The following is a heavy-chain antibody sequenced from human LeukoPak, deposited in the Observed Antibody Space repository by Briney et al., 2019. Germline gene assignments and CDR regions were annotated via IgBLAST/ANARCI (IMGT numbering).Heavy chain of an antibody. CDR1: GYTFTSYY. CDR2: IIPIFGTA. V-gene: IGHV1-69*13. Sequence: ASVKVSCKASGYTFTSYYMHWVRQAPGQGLEWMGGIIPIFGTANYAQKFQGRVTITADESTSTAYMEVSNLRSEDTAVYYCARDRDYFDYWGQGTLVTVSS. J-gene: IGHJ4*02. D-gene: IGHD3-10*01. CDR3: ARDRDYFDY.